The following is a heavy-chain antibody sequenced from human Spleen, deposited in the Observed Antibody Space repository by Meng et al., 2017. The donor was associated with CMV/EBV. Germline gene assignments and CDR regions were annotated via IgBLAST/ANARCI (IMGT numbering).Heavy chain of an antibody. V-gene: IGHV3-11*04. CDR3: ASDRIEFSSGRRWFDP. CDR1: GFTLSDLY. CDR2: ISSSDTI. J-gene: IGHJ5*02. D-gene: IGHD6-19*01. Sequence: GGPLRLSSAVSGFTLSDLYISWIRQAQGKGREWVSYISSSDTIYYADSVKGRFTISRDNAKNTLYLQMNSLRAEDTAVYYCASDRIEFSSGRRWFDPWGQGTLVTVSS.